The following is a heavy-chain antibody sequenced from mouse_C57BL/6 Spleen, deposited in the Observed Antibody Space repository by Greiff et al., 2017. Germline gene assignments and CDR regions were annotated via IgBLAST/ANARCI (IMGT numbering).Heavy chain of an antibody. CDR3: ARRRDYYGRNWYFDV. CDR1: GYTFTSYW. Sequence: VQLQQSGAELVKPGASVKMSCKASGYTFTSYWITWVKQRPGQGLEWIGDIYPGSGSTNYNEKFKSKATLTVDTSSSTAYMQLSSLTSEDSAVYYCARRRDYYGRNWYFDVWGTGTTVTVSS. V-gene: IGHV1-55*01. D-gene: IGHD1-1*01. CDR2: IYPGSGST. J-gene: IGHJ1*03.